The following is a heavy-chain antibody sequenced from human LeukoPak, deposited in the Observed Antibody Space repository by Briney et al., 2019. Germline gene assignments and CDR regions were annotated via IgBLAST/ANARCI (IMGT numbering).Heavy chain of an antibody. V-gene: IGHV4-34*01. CDR1: GGSFSGYY. CDR2: INHSGST. J-gene: IGHJ4*02. Sequence: SETLSLTCAVYGGSFSGYYWSWIRQPPGKGLEWIGEINHSGSTNYNPSLKSRVTISVDTSKNQFSLKLSSVTAADTAVYYCARRPTLGSSPRPLDYWGQGTLVTVS. D-gene: IGHD1-26*01. CDR3: ARRPTLGSSPRPLDY.